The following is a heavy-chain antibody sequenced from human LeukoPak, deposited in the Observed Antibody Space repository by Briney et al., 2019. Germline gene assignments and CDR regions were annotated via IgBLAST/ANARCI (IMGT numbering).Heavy chain of an antibody. V-gene: IGHV1-8*01. CDR3: ARDPPRIAAAGSYFDY. CDR2: MNPNSGNT. J-gene: IGHJ4*02. Sequence: ASVKVSCKASGYTFTSYDINWVRQATGQGLEWMGWMNPNSGNTGYAQKFQGRVTMTRNTSISTAYMELSSLRSEDTAVYYCARDPPRIAAAGSYFDYWGQGTLVTVSS. CDR1: GYTFTSYD. D-gene: IGHD6-13*01.